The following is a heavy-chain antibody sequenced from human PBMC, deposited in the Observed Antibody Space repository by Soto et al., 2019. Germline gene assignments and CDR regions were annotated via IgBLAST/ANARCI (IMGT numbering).Heavy chain of an antibody. CDR1: GFTFSDYY. J-gene: IGHJ5*02. Sequence: GGSLRLSCAASGFTFSDYYMSWIRQAPGKGLEWVSYISSSGSTIYYADSVKGRFTISRDNAKNSLYLQMNSLRAEDTAVYYCARDNASLWTRAHWFDPWGQGTLVTVSS. CDR3: ARDNASLWTRAHWFDP. V-gene: IGHV3-11*01. D-gene: IGHD3-10*01. CDR2: ISSSGSTI.